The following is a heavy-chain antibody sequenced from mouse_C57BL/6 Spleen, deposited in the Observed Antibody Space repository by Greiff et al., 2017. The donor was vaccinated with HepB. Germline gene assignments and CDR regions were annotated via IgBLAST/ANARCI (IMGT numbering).Heavy chain of an antibody. CDR3: ANYYGSRGYFDV. J-gene: IGHJ1*03. V-gene: IGHV5-4*03. CDR2: ISDGGSYT. CDR1: GFTFSSYA. D-gene: IGHD1-1*01. Sequence: EVMLVESGGGLVKPGGSLKLSCAASGFTFSSYAMSWVRQTPEKRLEWVATISDGGSYTYYPDNVKGRFTISRDNAKNNLYLQMSHLKSEDTAMYYCANYYGSRGYFDVWGTGTTVTVSS.